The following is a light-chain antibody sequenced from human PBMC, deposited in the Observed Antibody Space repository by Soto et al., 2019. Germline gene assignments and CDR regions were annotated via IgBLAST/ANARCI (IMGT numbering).Light chain of an antibody. V-gene: IGKV1-39*01. CDR3: QQAYNAPYA. Sequence: DVQMTQSPSSLSASVGDRVTITCRASQSIGSSLNWCQQKPGKAPVLLIYAASTLQSDVPSRFSGSGSGTDFTLTISSLQPEDFATYYCQQAYNAPYAFGQGTKLEIK. CDR1: QSIGSS. CDR2: AAS. J-gene: IGKJ2*01.